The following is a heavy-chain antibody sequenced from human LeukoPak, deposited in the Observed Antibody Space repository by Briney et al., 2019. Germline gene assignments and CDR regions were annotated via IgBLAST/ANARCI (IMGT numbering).Heavy chain of an antibody. Sequence: GGPLRLSCNASGFAFGDYAVSWVRQAPGKGLEWVGFIRKKTSGGTTEYAASVKGRFTISRDDSKSIAYLDMNNLETEDTAVYYCTRPSSTSAWGALYWGQGALVTVSS. CDR1: GFAFGDYA. CDR3: TRPSSTSAWGALY. D-gene: IGHD3-16*01. CDR2: IRKKTSGGTT. J-gene: IGHJ4*02. V-gene: IGHV3-49*04.